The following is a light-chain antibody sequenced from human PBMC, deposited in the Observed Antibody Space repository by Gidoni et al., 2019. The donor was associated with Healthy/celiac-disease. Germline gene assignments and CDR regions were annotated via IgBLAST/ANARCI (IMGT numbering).Light chain of an antibody. CDR1: QSISSY. CDR3: QQSYSTPWT. CDR2: AAS. V-gene: IGKV1-39*01. Sequence: DIQMTHSPSSLSASVGDRVTITCRASQSISSYLNWYQQKPGKAPKLLIYAASSLQSGVPSRFSGSGSGTDFTLTISSLQPEDFATYYCQQSYSTPWTFXRXTKVEIK. J-gene: IGKJ1*01.